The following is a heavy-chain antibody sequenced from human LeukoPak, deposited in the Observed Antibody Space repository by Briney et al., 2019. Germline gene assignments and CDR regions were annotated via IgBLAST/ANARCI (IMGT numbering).Heavy chain of an antibody. D-gene: IGHD2-21*01. CDR3: ARGVVIAPQTFDY. Sequence: PSGTLSLTCAVSGGSISSSNWWSWVRQPPGKGLEWIGEIYHSGSTNYNPSLKSRVTISVDTSKNQFSLKLGSVTAADTAVYYCARGVVIAPQTFDYWGQGTLVTVSS. CDR2: IYHSGST. V-gene: IGHV4-4*02. J-gene: IGHJ4*02. CDR1: GGSISSSNW.